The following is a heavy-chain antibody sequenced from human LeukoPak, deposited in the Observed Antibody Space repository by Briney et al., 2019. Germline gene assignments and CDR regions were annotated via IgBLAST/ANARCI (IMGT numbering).Heavy chain of an antibody. V-gene: IGHV3-23*01. J-gene: IGHJ1*01. D-gene: IGHD3-22*01. CDR1: GFTFSSFD. Sequence: GGSLRLSCAASGFTFSSFDMTWVRQAPGKGLEWVSTISVSATNTYYADSAKGRFTISRDNSKNTLYLQMNSLRADDTAVYYCATITSMRVVLISWGQGTLATVSS. CDR3: ATITSMRVVLIS. CDR2: ISVSATNT.